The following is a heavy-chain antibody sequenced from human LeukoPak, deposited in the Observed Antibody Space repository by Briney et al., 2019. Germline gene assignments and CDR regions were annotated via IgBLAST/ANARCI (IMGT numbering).Heavy chain of an antibody. CDR3: AREGDFDYMDV. CDR1: GFSFGDYG. Sequence: PGGSLRLSCTASGFSFGDYGMIWLRLPPGKGLEWVGFIRSKAYGGTTEDAASVQGRFTISRDDSKSIAYLQMNSLRAEDTAVYYCAREGDFDYMDVWGKGTTVTVSS. V-gene: IGHV3-49*03. CDR2: IRSKAYGGTT. D-gene: IGHD3-3*01. J-gene: IGHJ6*03.